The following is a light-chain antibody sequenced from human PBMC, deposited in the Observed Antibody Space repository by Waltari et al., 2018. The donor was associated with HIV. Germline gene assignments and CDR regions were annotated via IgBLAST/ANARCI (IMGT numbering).Light chain of an antibody. J-gene: IGLJ2*01. CDR3: QVWDSSTDLRV. CDR2: DDS. V-gene: IGLV3-21*02. CDR1: NTGRKD. Sequence: SYVLPQPPSVSVAPGQTARITCGGKNTGRKDVQRYQQEPSQAPVLVVYDDSDRPSGIPERFSGSSSWNTATLTISRVEAGDEADFYCQVWDSSTDLRVFGGGTKLTVL.